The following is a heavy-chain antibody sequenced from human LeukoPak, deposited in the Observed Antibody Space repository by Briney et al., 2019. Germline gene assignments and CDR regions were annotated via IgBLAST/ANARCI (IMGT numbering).Heavy chain of an antibody. Sequence: ASVKVSCKVSGNTLTELATHWVRQAPGKGLESMGGFDPEDGETIYAQKFQGRVTLTEDTSTDTAYMELYSLRSEDTAVYYCATESRKLRYFDWLSHWGQGTLVTVSS. CDR3: ATESRKLRYFDWLSH. D-gene: IGHD3-9*01. CDR1: GNTLTELA. CDR2: FDPEDGET. J-gene: IGHJ5*02. V-gene: IGHV1-24*01.